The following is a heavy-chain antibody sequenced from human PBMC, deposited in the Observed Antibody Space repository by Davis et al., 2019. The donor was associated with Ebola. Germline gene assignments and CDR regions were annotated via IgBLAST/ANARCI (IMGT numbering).Heavy chain of an antibody. V-gene: IGHV4-34*01. CDR1: GGSFSGYY. CDR2: INHSGST. D-gene: IGHD3-10*01. J-gene: IGHJ6*02. Sequence: MPSETLSLTCAVYGGSFSGYYWSWIRQPPGKGLEWIGEINHSGSTNYNPSLKSRVTISVDTSKNQFSLKLSSVTAADTAVYYCARVGSGEFFYYYGMDVWGQGTTVTVSS. CDR3: ARVGSGEFFYYYGMDV.